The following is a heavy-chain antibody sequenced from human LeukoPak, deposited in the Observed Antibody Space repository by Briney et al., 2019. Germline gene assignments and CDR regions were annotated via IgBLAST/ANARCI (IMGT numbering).Heavy chain of an antibody. CDR1: GYTFTGYY. CDR2: INPNSGGT. D-gene: IGHD2-2*01. Sequence: ASVKVSCKASGYTFTGYYMHWVRQAPGQGLEWMGWINPNSGGTNYAQKFQGWVTMTRDTSISTAYMELSRLRSDDTAVYYCARDPGGSRRVVPVETPSDPNYGMDVWGQGTTVTVSS. J-gene: IGHJ6*02. V-gene: IGHV1-2*04. CDR3: ARDPGGSRRVVPVETPSDPNYGMDV.